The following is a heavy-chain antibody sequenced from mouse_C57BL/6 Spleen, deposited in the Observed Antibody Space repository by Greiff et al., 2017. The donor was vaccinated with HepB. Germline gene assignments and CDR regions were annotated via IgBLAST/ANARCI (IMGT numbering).Heavy chain of an antibody. CDR3: ARPRYSNYYFDY. CDR2: INPNNGGT. J-gene: IGHJ2*01. V-gene: IGHV1-22*01. CDR1: GYTFTDYN. D-gene: IGHD2-5*01. Sequence: VHVKQSGPELVKPGASVKMSCKASGYTFTDYNMHWVKQSHGKSLEWIGYINPNNGGTSYNQKFKGKATLTVNKSSSTAYMELRSLTSEDSAVYYCARPRYSNYYFDYWGQGTTLTVSS.